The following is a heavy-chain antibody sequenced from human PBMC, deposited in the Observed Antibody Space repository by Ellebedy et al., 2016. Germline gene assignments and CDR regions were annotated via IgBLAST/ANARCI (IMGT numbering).Heavy chain of an antibody. D-gene: IGHD3-16*02. CDR1: GFTFSNFA. Sequence: GESLKISCAASGFTFSNFAMSWVRQAPGKGLEWVSGLSGRGGSTYYADSVQCRFSISRDNSKNTLYLQMNSLRAEDTALYYCAKDYPGYDYVWGSYRSLAAFDIWGRGTMVTVSS. J-gene: IGHJ3*02. V-gene: IGHV3-23*01. CDR3: AKDYPGYDYVWGSYRSLAAFDI. CDR2: LSGRGGST.